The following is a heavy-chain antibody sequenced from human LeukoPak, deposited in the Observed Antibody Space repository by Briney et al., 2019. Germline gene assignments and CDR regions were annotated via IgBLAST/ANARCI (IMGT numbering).Heavy chain of an antibody. CDR1: GGSISRYY. CDR2: IYYSEST. D-gene: IGHD3-10*01. Sequence: KPSETLSLTCTVSGGSISRYYWSWIRQPPGKGLEWIGYIYYSESTNYNPSLKSRVTISVDTSKNQFSLKLSSVTAADTAVYYCARLRFTDYYYYGMDVWGQGTTVTVSS. V-gene: IGHV4-59*08. CDR3: ARLRFTDYYYYGMDV. J-gene: IGHJ6*02.